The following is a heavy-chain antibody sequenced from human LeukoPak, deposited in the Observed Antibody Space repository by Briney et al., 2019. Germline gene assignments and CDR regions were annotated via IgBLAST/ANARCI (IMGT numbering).Heavy chain of an antibody. CDR2: MNPNSDNT. CDR1: GYTFTNYD. CDR3: TRGDY. Sequence: ASVKVSCKASGYTFTNYDINWVRPATGQGLEWMGWMNPNSDNTGYAQKLQGRVTMTRNTSISTAYMELNSLRSEDTAVYYCTRGDYWGQGTLVTVSS. V-gene: IGHV1-8*01. J-gene: IGHJ4*02.